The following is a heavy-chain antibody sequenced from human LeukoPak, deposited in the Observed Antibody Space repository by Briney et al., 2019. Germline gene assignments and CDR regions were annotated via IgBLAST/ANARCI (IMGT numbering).Heavy chain of an antibody. J-gene: IGHJ3*02. CDR1: GGSISSYY. V-gene: IGHV4-59*01. D-gene: IGHD5-24*01. Sequence: PSETLSLTCTVSGGSISSYYWSWIRQPPGKGLEWIGYVYYSGSTNYSPSLKSRVTISVDTSKNQFSLKLSSVTAADTAIYYCARWLQLDDAFDIWGQGTMVIVSS. CDR2: VYYSGST. CDR3: ARWLQLDDAFDI.